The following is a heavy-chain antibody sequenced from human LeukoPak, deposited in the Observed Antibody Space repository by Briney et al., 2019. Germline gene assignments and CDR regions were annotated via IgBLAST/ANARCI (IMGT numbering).Heavy chain of an antibody. J-gene: IGHJ3*02. V-gene: IGHV5-51*01. CDR3: ARQRCVSGRCYHTNVFDI. CDR1: GYSFTSYW. CDR2: IYPGDSDT. Sequence: GESLKISCKGSGYSFTSYWIGWVRQMPGKGLEWMRIIYPGDSDTKHSPSFQGPVTISADKSMNTAYLQWTTVQASDTAMYYCARQRCVSGRCYHTNVFDIWGQGTMVTISS. D-gene: IGHD2-15*01.